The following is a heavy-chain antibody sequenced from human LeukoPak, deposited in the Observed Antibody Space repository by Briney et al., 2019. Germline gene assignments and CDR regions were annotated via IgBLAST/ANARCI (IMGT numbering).Heavy chain of an antibody. CDR1: RFTFSYFA. Sequence: GGSLRLSCAASRFTFSYFAMHWVRQAPGKGLEWVAVLSDDGSNKFYADSVKGRLTISRDNARKSLYLQMNSLRAEDTAVYYCARDLRASIAARPAYWGQGTLVTVSS. J-gene: IGHJ4*02. D-gene: IGHD6-6*01. CDR3: ARDLRASIAARPAY. CDR2: LSDDGSNK. V-gene: IGHV3-30*03.